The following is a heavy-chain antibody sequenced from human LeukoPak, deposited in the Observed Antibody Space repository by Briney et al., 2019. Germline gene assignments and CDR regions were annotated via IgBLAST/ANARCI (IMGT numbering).Heavy chain of an antibody. CDR2: IYSGGDT. V-gene: IGHV3-53*01. CDR1: GFPFSSYG. CDR3: AREGGGDYGDYLRY. D-gene: IGHD4-17*01. J-gene: IGHJ4*02. Sequence: GRSLRLSCAASGFPFSSYGMHWVRQAPGKGLEWVSVIYSGGDTYSADSVKGRFTISRDNSKNTVYLQMNSLRAEDTAVYYCAREGGGDYGDYLRYWGQGTLVTVSS.